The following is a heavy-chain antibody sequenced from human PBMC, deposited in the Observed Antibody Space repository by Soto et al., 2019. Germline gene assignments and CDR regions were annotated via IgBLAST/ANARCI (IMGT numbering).Heavy chain of an antibody. Sequence: GASVKVSCKTFGYTFTNYVIHWVRQAPGQGLEWMGWINAGTGNTEYSQKLQDRLTISRDTSAATAYLDLSRLASEDTAVYYCARGRASWYWDFWGHGTLVTVS. CDR2: INAGTGNT. CDR3: ARGRASWYWDF. CDR1: GYTFTNYV. J-gene: IGHJ4*01. D-gene: IGHD2-8*02. V-gene: IGHV1-3*01.